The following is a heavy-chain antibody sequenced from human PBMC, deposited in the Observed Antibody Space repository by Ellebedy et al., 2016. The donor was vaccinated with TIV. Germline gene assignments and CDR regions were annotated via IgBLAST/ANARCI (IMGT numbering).Heavy chain of an antibody. CDR2: ISGSGGST. V-gene: IGHV3-23*01. Sequence: GESLKISXAASGFTFSSYAMSWVRQAPGKGLEWVSAISGSGGSTYYADSVKGRFTISRDNSKNTLYLQMNSLRAEDTAVYYCAKGELTMVRGVTGFDPWGQGTLVTVSS. D-gene: IGHD3-10*01. CDR3: AKGELTMVRGVTGFDP. CDR1: GFTFSSYA. J-gene: IGHJ5*02.